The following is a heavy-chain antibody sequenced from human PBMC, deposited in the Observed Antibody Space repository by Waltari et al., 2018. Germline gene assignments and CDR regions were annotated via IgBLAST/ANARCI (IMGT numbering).Heavy chain of an antibody. Sequence: QVQLVESGGGGVQPGRSLRPSWAASGFPFSNFGMPWVRQAPGKGLEWVALVWFDGSQQYYADSVRGRFTISRDNSKRVLYLDMGSLRADDTAIYYCAKDAFGNTYLDYWGQGTLVTVSS. J-gene: IGHJ4*02. CDR1: GFPFSNFG. CDR3: AKDAFGNTYLDY. CDR2: VWFDGSQQ. D-gene: IGHD3-10*01. V-gene: IGHV3-33*06.